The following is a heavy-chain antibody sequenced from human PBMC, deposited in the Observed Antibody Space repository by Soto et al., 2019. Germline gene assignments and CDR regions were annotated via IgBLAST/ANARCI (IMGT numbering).Heavy chain of an antibody. D-gene: IGHD3-9*01. CDR2: INDRGSI. CDR1: GGSFSGYY. J-gene: IGHJ2*01. Sequence: QVQLQQWGAGPLRPLETLSLTCGVSGGSFSGYYWAWIRQSPGKGLEWIGEINDRGSINYNPSLKSRVSISVATSTNHYALNLRSVTAADTAGYYCARESHDILTGPPWGWDFALWGRGPLVNVSS. CDR3: ARESHDILTGPPWGWDFAL. V-gene: IGHV4-34*01.